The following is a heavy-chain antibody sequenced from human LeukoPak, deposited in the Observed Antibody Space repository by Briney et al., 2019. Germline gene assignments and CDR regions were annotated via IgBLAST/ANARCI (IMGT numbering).Heavy chain of an antibody. CDR3: ARDWNYFSC. J-gene: IGHJ4*02. V-gene: IGHV3-21*01. CDR1: GFTFSSYS. Sequence: GGSLRLSCAASGFTFSSYSMNWVRQAPGKGLEWVSSISSSSGSIYYADSVKGRFTISRDNAKNSLYLQMNSLRVEDTAVYYCARDWNYFSCWGQGTLVTVSS. CDR2: ISSSSGSI. D-gene: IGHD1-1*01.